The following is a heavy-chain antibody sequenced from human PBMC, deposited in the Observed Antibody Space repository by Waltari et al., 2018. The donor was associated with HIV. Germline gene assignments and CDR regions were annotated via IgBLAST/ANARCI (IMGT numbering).Heavy chain of an antibody. J-gene: IGHJ2*01. CDR3: ARDRVSGGHVWWFDL. CDR2: SDLNSGGA. D-gene: IGHD2-15*01. CDR1: GYTLSGYY. Sequence: QVQLVQSGAEVKKPGASVTVSCKASGYTLSGYYMQWVRQAPGQGLEWMGRSDLNSGGANDAQNFQDRVTMTRDTSISTAYMEVRSLTSDDTAVYYCARDRVSGGHVWWFDLWGRGTLVTVSS. V-gene: IGHV1-2*06.